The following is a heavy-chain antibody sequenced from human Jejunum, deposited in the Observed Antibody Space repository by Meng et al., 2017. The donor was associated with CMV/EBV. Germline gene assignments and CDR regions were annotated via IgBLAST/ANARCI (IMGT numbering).Heavy chain of an antibody. CDR2: ISSSGNDL. Sequence: ASGFNFRNYELTWVRQAPGKGLEWLAYISSSGNDLNYADSVRGRFTISRDNAKNSLYLQMDSLRLEDTAVYYCARGDYDFWGGYWGQGTVVTVSS. J-gene: IGHJ4*02. V-gene: IGHV3-48*03. D-gene: IGHD3-3*01. CDR3: ARGDYDFWGGY. CDR1: GFNFRNYE.